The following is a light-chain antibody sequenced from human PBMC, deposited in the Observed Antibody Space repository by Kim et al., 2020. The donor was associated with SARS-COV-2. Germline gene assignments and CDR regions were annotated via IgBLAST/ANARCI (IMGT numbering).Light chain of an antibody. J-gene: IGLJ3*02. CDR3: GTWDGSLSAGV. CDR2: DNN. V-gene: IGLV1-51*01. CDR1: RSNIGMNY. Sequence: GQKVTISCSGTRSNIGMNYVSWYRQVPGTAPKLLIYDNNKRPSGIPDRFAGSRSGTSASLGITGLQTGDEADYYCGTWDGSLSAGVFGGGTQLTVL.